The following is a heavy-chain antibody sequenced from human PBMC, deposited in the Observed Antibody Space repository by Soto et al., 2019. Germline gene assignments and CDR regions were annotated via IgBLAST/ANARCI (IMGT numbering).Heavy chain of an antibody. Sequence: SETLPLTCAVYGGSFSGYYWNWLRQPPGEGLEWIGKIDQSGSTNYNPSLKSRVTMSVDTSRSQFSLKLTSVTAMDTAVYYCAGVRDTMVRGGMIWFDPWGQGSVLTVS. V-gene: IGHV4-34*01. CDR1: GGSFSGYY. D-gene: IGHD3-10*01. J-gene: IGHJ5*02. CDR2: IDQSGST. CDR3: AGVRDTMVRGGMIWFDP.